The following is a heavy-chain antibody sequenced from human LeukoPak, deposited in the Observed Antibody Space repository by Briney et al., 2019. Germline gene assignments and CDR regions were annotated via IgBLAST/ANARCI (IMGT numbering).Heavy chain of an antibody. D-gene: IGHD3-22*01. CDR2: INTNTGNP. CDR3: ARGPRTYYYDSSGYYPNFDY. V-gene: IGHV7-4-1*02. J-gene: IGHJ4*02. CDR1: GYTFTSYA. Sequence: ASLKVSCKASGYTFTSYAMNWVRQAPGQGLEWMGWINTNTGNPTYAQGFTGRFVFSLDTSVSTAYLQISSLKAEDTAVYYCARGPRTYYYDSSGYYPNFDYWGQGTLVTVSS.